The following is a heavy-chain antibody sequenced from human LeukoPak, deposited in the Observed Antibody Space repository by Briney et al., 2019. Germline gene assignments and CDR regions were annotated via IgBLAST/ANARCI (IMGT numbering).Heavy chain of an antibody. J-gene: IGHJ5*02. V-gene: IGHV3-23*01. Sequence: GGSLRLSCAASGFTFGNYVMSWVRQAPGKGLEWVSTISGSGGNTYYADSVRGRFTISRDNSKNTLYLQMNSLRADDTAVYYCAKEVRGVISNWFDPLGPGNPGHRLL. CDR1: GFTFGNYV. D-gene: IGHD3-10*01. CDR3: AKEVRGVISNWFDP. CDR2: ISGSGGNT.